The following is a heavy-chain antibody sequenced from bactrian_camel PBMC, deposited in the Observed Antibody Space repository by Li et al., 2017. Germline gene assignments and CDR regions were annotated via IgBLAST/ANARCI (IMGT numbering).Heavy chain of an antibody. V-gene: IGHV3S55*01. J-gene: IGHJ4*01. CDR2: IDADGET. CDR3: AADFLGGTWNNPLLPDDYEY. CDR1: ESHNVDYC. Sequence: VQLVESGGGSAQAGGSLRLTCVLTESHNVDYCMGWYRQTTGKEREEVAVIDADGETTYADSVKGRFALSQDNAKNTLYLQMDNLALDDSAVYYCAADFLGGTWNNPLLPDDYEYWGQGTQVTVS. D-gene: IGHD7*01.